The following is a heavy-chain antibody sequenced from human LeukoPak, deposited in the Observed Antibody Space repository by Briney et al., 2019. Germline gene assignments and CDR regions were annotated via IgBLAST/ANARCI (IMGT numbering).Heavy chain of an antibody. CDR2: IIPIFGTA. CDR1: GGTFSSYA. V-gene: IGHV1-69*05. CDR3: ARGSAKWNYPYYFDY. Sequence: GSSVKVSCKASGGTFSSYAISWVRQSPGQGLEWMGGIIPIFGTANYAQKFQGRITITTEESTSTAYMELSSLRSEDTAVYYCARGSAKWNYPYYFDYWGQGTLVTVSS. D-gene: IGHD1-7*01. J-gene: IGHJ4*02.